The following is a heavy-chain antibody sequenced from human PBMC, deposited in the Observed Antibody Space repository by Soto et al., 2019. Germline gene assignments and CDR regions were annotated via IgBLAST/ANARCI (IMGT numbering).Heavy chain of an antibody. V-gene: IGHV4-59*01. CDR2: IYYSGST. Sequence: SETLSLTCTVSGGSISSYYWSWIRQPPGKGLEWIGYIYYSGSTNYNPSLKSRVTISVDTSMNQLSLKLSSVTAADTAVYYCARGMVRGVYYFDYWGQGTLVTVSS. CDR3: ARGMVRGVYYFDY. D-gene: IGHD3-10*01. J-gene: IGHJ4*02. CDR1: GGSISSYY.